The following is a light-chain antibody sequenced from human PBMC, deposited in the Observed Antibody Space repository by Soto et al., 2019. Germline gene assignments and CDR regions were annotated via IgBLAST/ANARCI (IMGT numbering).Light chain of an antibody. CDR3: QQYYQYPRT. Sequence: RVTQSPSSISASTGDRVTITCRASQEISPFLAWYQQRPGKAPNLLVYASSTLKSGVPSRFNGSGSGTDFTLTISNLQSEDSATYFCQQYYQYPRTFGQGTKVEIK. J-gene: IGKJ1*01. V-gene: IGKV1-8*01. CDR2: ASS. CDR1: QEISPF.